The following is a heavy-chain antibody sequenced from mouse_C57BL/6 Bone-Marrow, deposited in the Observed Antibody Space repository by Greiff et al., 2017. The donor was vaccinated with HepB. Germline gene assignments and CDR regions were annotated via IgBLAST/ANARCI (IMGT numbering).Heavy chain of an antibody. CDR2: IYPRSGNT. D-gene: IGHD5-1*01. CDR1: GYTFTSYG. CDR3: AREDSTSEFAY. Sequence: QVQLKESGAELARPGASVKLSCKASGYTFTSYGISWVKQRTGQGLEWIGEIYPRSGNTYYNEKFKGKATLTADKSSSTAYMELRSLTSEDSAVYFCAREDSTSEFAYWGQGTLVTVSA. V-gene: IGHV1-81*01. J-gene: IGHJ3*01.